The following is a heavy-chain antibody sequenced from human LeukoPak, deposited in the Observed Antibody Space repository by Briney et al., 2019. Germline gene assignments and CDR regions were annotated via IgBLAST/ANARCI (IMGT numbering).Heavy chain of an antibody. CDR3: ARDSHYYGSGSYYFY. Sequence: ASVKASCKASGYTFTSYGISWVRQAPGQGLEWTGWISAYNGNTNYAQKLQGRVTMTTDTSTSTAYMELRSLRSDDTAVYYCARDSHYYGSGSYYFYWGQGTLVTVSS. J-gene: IGHJ4*02. D-gene: IGHD3-10*01. V-gene: IGHV1-18*01. CDR1: GYTFTSYG. CDR2: ISAYNGNT.